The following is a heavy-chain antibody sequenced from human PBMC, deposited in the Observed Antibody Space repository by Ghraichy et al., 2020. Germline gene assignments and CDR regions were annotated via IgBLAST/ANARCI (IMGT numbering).Heavy chain of an antibody. CDR3: ARDAGRTKIAVAGTVFDY. CDR2: ISSSSSYI. D-gene: IGHD6-19*01. Sequence: GESLNISCAASGFTFSSYSMNWVRQAPGKGLEWVSSISSSSSYIYYADSVKGRFTISRDNAKNSLYLQMNSLRAEDTAVYYCARDAGRTKIAVAGTVFDYWGQGTLVTVSS. J-gene: IGHJ4*02. V-gene: IGHV3-21*01. CDR1: GFTFSSYS.